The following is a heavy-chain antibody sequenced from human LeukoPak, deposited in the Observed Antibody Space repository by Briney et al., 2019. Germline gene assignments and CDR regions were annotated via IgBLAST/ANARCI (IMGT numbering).Heavy chain of an antibody. CDR3: ARDGNYYDSSGYLY. Sequence: GASVKVSCKASGGTFSSYAISWVRQAPGQGLEWMGWISAYNGNTNYAQKLQGRVTMTTDTSTSTAYMELRSLRSDDTAVYYCARDGNYYDSSGYLYWGQGTLVTVSS. CDR2: ISAYNGNT. V-gene: IGHV1-18*01. D-gene: IGHD3-22*01. J-gene: IGHJ4*02. CDR1: GGTFSSYA.